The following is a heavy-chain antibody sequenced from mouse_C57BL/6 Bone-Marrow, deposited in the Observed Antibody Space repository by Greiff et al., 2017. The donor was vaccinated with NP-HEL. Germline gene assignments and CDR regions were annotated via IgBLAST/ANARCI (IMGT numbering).Heavy chain of an antibody. D-gene: IGHD4-1*01. CDR1: GYSITSGYY. J-gene: IGHJ2*01. CDR2: ISYDGSN. CDR3: AKTGPYFDY. Sequence: EVKLQESGPGLVKPSQSLSLTCSVTGYSITSGYYWNWIRQFPGNKLEWMGYISYDGSNNYNPSLKNRISITRDTSKNQFFLKLNSVTTEDTATYYCAKTGPYFDYWGQGTTLTVSS. V-gene: IGHV3-6*01.